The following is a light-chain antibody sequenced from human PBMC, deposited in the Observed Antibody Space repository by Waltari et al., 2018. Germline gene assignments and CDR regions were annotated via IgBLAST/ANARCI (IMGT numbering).Light chain of an antibody. CDR3: SSYTTGSTRYV. V-gene: IGLV2-14*03. CDR2: DVN. J-gene: IGLJ1*01. Sequence: QSALPQNASVSGSPGQSITISCTGTSSDIGPYTFVSWYQKHPGKAPKVMIYDVNNRPSGVSSRFSCSKSGNTASLTISGLQAEDEADYYCSSYTTGSTRYVFGSGTKVTVL. CDR1: SSDIGPYTF.